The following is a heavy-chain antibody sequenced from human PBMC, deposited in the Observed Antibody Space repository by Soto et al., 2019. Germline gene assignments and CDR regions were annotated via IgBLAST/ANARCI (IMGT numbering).Heavy chain of an antibody. CDR2: IWYDGSNK. J-gene: IGHJ4*02. CDR3: ARAVGPFDY. D-gene: IGHD1-26*01. Sequence: QVQLVESGGGVVQPGRSVRLSCAASGFDFSTYGMHWVRQAPGKGLEWVAVIWYDGSNKYYADSVRGRFIISRDNSKNTLFLQLNSLRAEDTAVYYCARAVGPFDYWGQETLVTVSS. CDR1: GFDFSTYG. V-gene: IGHV3-33*01.